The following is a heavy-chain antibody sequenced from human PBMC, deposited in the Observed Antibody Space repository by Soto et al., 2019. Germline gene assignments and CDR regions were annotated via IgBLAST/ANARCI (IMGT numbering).Heavy chain of an antibody. Sequence: ASVKVSCKASGYTFTSYDINWVRQAPGQELEWMGWVNPKSGNTGYAQKFQGRVTMTRDTSIKTAYMELSSLSSEDTAVYYCARAQVDCSGGSCYSDNWFDPWGQGTLVTVSS. D-gene: IGHD2-15*01. J-gene: IGHJ5*02. V-gene: IGHV1-8*01. CDR3: ARAQVDCSGGSCYSDNWFDP. CDR2: VNPKSGNT. CDR1: GYTFTSYD.